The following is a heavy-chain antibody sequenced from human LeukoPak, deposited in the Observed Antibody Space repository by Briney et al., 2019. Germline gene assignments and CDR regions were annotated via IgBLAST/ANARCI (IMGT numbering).Heavy chain of an antibody. CDR1: GYTFASYY. V-gene: IGHV1-46*01. J-gene: IGHJ5*02. Sequence: GASVKVSCKASGYTFASYYMHWVRQAPGQGLEWMGLINPSGGSTSYAQKFQGRVTMTRDTSTSTVYMELSSLRSEDTAVHYCARGEGITMIVVATWFDPWGQGTLVTVSS. CDR2: INPSGGST. CDR3: ARGEGITMIVVATWFDP. D-gene: IGHD3-22*01.